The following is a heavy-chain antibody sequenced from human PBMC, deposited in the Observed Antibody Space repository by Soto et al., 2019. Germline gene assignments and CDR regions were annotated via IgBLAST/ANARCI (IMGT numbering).Heavy chain of an antibody. J-gene: IGHJ5*01. D-gene: IGHD1-7*01. CDR3: ARDPPTGTTLDWVDS. Sequence: GGSLRLSCAASGFSFSSDSMGWVRQALGKGLEWVSSISSSGSFMNYADSVKGRFTISRDNAKNSLYLQMSGLKDEDTAVYYCARDPPTGTTLDWVDSWGQGTLVTVSS. CDR2: ISSSGSFM. V-gene: IGHV3-21*01. CDR1: GFSFSSDS.